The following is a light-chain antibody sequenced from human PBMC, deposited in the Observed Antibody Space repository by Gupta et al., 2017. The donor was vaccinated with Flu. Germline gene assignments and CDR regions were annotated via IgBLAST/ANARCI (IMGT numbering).Light chain of an antibody. CDR3: QAWDSNNWV. J-gene: IGLJ3*02. CDR1: KLGDKY. Sequence: SYEMTQPPSLSVSPGQTATITCSGDKLGDKYACWYQQKPGQSPVLVIYQDSKRTSGIPERFSGSNSGNTATLTITGTQTMDEADYYCQAWDSNNWVFGGGTKLTVL. V-gene: IGLV3-1*01. CDR2: QDS.